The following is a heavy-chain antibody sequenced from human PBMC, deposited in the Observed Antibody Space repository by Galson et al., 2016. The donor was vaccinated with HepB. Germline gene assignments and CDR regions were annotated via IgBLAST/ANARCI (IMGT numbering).Heavy chain of an antibody. CDR3: AKGNIVQVPAAPYA. D-gene: IGHD2-2*01. Sequence: LRLSCAASGFTLSDYAMSWVRQAPGKGLEWVSSISGSGDSTYYADAVKGRFTISRDNSRNTLYLQMDSLRAEDTAVHYCAKGNIVQVPAAPYAWGQGALVIVSS. J-gene: IGHJ1*01. V-gene: IGHV3-23*01. CDR1: GFTLSDYA. CDR2: ISGSGDST.